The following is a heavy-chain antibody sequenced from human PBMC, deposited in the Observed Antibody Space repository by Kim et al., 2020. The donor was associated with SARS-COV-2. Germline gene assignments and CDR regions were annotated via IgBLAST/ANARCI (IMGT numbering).Heavy chain of an antibody. CDR3: SRAPRGDYNENDWYFDL. D-gene: IGHD4-4*01. CDR1: EFTFDDYF. J-gene: IGHJ2*01. CDR2: INSGGASV. V-gene: IGHV3-11*01. Sequence: GGSLRLSCTASEFTFDDYFMTWIRQAPGKGLEWVASINSGGASVYHSYSVKGRLTISRDNAQFSLFLQMSSLSAEDTAVYYCSRAPRGDYNENDWYFDLWGRGPLVPVSS.